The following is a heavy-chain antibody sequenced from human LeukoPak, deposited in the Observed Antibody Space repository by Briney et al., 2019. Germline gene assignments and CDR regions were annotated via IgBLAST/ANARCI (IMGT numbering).Heavy chain of an antibody. J-gene: IGHJ4*02. D-gene: IGHD6-19*01. CDR2: MDDSGST. V-gene: IGHV4-59*08. CDR1: GGSISRYY. Sequence: PSETLSLTCTVSGGSISRYYWSWIRQPPGKGLEWIGYMDDSGSTNYNPSLTSRVTISEDTSKNQLSLKLGSVTAADTAVYYCARHSSGSGGAFQYWGQGTPVTVSS. CDR3: ARHSSGSGGAFQY.